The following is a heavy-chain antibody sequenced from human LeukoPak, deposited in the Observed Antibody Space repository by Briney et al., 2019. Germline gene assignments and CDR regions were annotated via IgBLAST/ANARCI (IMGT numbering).Heavy chain of an antibody. Sequence: GRSLRLPSPASGFTLSSYEVNWVRQAPGKGLEWVSYISSSCSTIYYADTVKGRFTISRYNAKNSLYPQINSLRADDTAVYYCATPVVSDYWGQGTLVTVSS. CDR1: GFTLSSYE. CDR2: ISSSCSTI. CDR3: ATPVVSDY. V-gene: IGHV3-48*03. J-gene: IGHJ4*02. D-gene: IGHD3-22*01.